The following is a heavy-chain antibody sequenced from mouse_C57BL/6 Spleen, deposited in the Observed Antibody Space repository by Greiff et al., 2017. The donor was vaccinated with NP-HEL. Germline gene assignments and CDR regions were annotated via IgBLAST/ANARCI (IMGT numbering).Heavy chain of an antibody. CDR2: INPNNGGT. CDR1: GYTFTDYN. V-gene: IGHV1-22*01. CDR3: AGDSSGSYYFDY. J-gene: IGHJ2*01. D-gene: IGHD3-2*02. Sequence: VQLQQSGPELVKPGASVKMSCKASGYTFTDYNMHWVKQSHGKSLEWIGYINPNNGGTSYNQKFKGKATLTVNKSSSTAYMELRSLTSEDSAVYYCAGDSSGSYYFDYWGQGTTLTVSS.